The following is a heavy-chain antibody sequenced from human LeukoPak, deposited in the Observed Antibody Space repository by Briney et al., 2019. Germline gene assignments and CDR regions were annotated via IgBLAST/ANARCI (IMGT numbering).Heavy chain of an antibody. CDR3: ARGHVLRYFDWLSITDTLDY. CDR1: GSTFSNYA. CDR2: ISGSGGST. Sequence: GGSLRLSCEASGSTFSNYAMNWVRQTPGKGLEWVSAISGSGGSTYYADSVKGRFTISRDNSKNTLYLQMNGLRAEDTAVYYCARGHVLRYFDWLSITDTLDYWGQGTLVTVSS. J-gene: IGHJ4*02. V-gene: IGHV3-23*01. D-gene: IGHD3-9*01.